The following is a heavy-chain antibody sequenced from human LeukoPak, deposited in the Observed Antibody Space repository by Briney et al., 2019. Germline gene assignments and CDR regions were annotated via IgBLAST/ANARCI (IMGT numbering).Heavy chain of an antibody. CDR1: GGTFSSYA. CDR2: IIPILGIA. V-gene: IGHV1-69*04. J-gene: IGHJ4*02. CDR3: ARAGISIAAAGRNYFDY. D-gene: IGHD6-13*01. Sequence: GASVKVSCKASGGTFSSYAISWVRQAPGQGLEWMGRIIPILGIANYAQKFQGRVTITADKSTSTAYMELSSLRSEDTAVYYCARAGISIAAAGRNYFDYWGQGTLVTVSS.